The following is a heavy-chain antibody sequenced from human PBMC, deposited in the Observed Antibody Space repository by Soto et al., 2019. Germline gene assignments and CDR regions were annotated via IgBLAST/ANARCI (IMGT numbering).Heavy chain of an antibody. CDR1: GGSITSSGYY. CDR3: ARSIVVPAANFDF. CDR2: MYYSGSGST. J-gene: IGHJ4*02. Sequence: SETLSLTCTVSGGSITSSGYYWGWIRQPPGKGLEWIGSMYYSGSGSTYYNPSLQSRATISVDSSKNQFSLKVSSVTAADTAVHSCARSIVVPAANFDFWGQGILVTVSS. D-gene: IGHD2-2*01. V-gene: IGHV4-39*01.